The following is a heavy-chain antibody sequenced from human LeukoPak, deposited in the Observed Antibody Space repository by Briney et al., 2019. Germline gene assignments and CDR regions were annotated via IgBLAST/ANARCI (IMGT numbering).Heavy chain of an antibody. CDR2: IYSGGST. CDR3: TRLHAEETASGVALDI. V-gene: IGHV3-53*01. D-gene: IGHD2-21*02. J-gene: IGHJ3*02. CDR1: GFTVSSNY. Sequence: GGSLRLSCAASGFTVSSNYMSWVRQAPGKGLEWVSVIYSGGSTYYADSVKGRFTISRDNSKNTLYLQMNSLRAEDTAVYYCTRLHAEETASGVALDIWGQGTKVTVSS.